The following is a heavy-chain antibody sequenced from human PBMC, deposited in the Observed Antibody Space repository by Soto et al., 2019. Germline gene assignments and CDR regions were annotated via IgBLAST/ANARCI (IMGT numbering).Heavy chain of an antibody. CDR2: IYYSGST. Sequence: LSLTCSVCGGAISSGDYYWSWIRQPPGKGLEWIGYIYYSGSTYHNPSLKSRVTISVDTSKNQFSLKLSSVTAADTAVYYCARERLGENNWFDPWGQGTLVTVSS. CDR3: ARERLGENNWFDP. J-gene: IGHJ5*02. D-gene: IGHD3-16*01. V-gene: IGHV4-30-4*01. CDR1: GGAISSGDYY.